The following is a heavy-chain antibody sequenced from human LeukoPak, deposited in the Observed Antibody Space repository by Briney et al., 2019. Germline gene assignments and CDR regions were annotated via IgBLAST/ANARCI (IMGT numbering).Heavy chain of an antibody. CDR1: GGSISTYY. V-gene: IGHV4-59*01. J-gene: IGHJ4*02. Sequence: SETLSLTCTVSGGSISTYYWTWIRQPPGKGLEWIGYIYYSGNTNYNPSLKSRVTISVDTSKNQFSLKLSSVTAADTALYYCAKDSSGFVYWGQGTLVIVSS. CDR2: IYYSGNT. CDR3: AKDSSGFVY. D-gene: IGHD3-22*01.